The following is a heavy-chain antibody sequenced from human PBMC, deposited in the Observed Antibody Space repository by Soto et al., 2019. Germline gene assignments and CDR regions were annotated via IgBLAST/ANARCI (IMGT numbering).Heavy chain of an antibody. CDR2: ISSSSTSI. Sequence: GGSLILSCAASGFTFSSYSMNWVRQAPGKGLEWVSSISSSSTSIYYADSVKGRFTISRDNSKNTLYLQMNSLRAEDTAVYYCANGWLLRYFDYWGQGTLVTVSS. J-gene: IGHJ4*02. CDR1: GFTFSSYS. V-gene: IGHV3-21*04. CDR3: ANGWLLRYFDY. D-gene: IGHD3-22*01.